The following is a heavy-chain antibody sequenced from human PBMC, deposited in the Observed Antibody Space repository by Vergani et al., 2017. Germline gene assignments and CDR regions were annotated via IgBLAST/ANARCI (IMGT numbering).Heavy chain of an antibody. J-gene: IGHJ6*03. CDR2: ISGSGGST. CDR3: AKGGIVGATTFDYYYYMDV. CDR1: GFTFSSYA. Sequence: EVQLVESGGGLVQPGGSLRLSCAASGFTFSSYAMSWVRQAPGKGLEWVSAISGSGGSTYYADSVKGRFTISRDNSKNTLYLQMNSLRAEDTAVYYCAKGGIVGATTFDYYYYMDVWGKGTTVTVSS. D-gene: IGHD1-26*01. V-gene: IGHV3-23*04.